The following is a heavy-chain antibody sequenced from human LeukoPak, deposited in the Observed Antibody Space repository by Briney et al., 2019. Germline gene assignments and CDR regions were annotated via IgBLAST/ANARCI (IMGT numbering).Heavy chain of an antibody. CDR2: IYTSGST. CDR1: GGSISGYQ. D-gene: IGHD2-2*01. CDR3: ARLSSSSSPEDY. Sequence: SETLSLTCSVSGGSISGYQWTWIRRAAGKGLEWIGRIYTSGSTDYNPSLKSRVTMSVDTSKNEFSLKLSSVTAADTAVYHCARLSSSSSPEDYWGQGTLVTVSS. V-gene: IGHV4-4*07. J-gene: IGHJ4*02.